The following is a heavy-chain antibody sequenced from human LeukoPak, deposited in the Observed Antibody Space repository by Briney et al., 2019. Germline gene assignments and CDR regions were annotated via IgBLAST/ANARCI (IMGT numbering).Heavy chain of an antibody. Sequence: AAVKVSCKASGYTFTGYYMHWVRQAPGQGLEWMGWINPNSGGTNYAQKFQGRVTMTRDTSISTAYMELSRLRSDDTAVYYCARDRCTNGVCYDYWGQGTLVTVSS. CDR3: ARDRCTNGVCYDY. D-gene: IGHD2-8*01. CDR1: GYTFTGYY. J-gene: IGHJ4*02. V-gene: IGHV1-2*02. CDR2: INPNSGGT.